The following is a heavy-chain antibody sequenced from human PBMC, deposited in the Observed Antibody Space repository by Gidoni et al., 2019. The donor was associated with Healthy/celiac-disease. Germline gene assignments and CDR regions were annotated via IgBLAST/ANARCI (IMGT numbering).Heavy chain of an antibody. CDR1: GFTLDDYA. CDR3: AKGGVGATTPFDY. J-gene: IGHJ4*02. V-gene: IGHV3-9*01. D-gene: IGHD1-26*01. CDR2: ISWNSGSI. Sequence: EVQLVESGGGLVQPGRALRLSCAASGFTLDDYAMHWVRQAPGKGLEWVSGISWNSGSIGYADSVKGRFTISRDNAKNSLYLQMNSLRAEDTALYYCAKGGVGATTPFDYWGQGTLVTVSS.